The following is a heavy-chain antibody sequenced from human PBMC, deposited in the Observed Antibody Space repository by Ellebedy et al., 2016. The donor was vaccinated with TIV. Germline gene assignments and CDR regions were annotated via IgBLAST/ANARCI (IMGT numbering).Heavy chain of an antibody. Sequence: AASVKVSCKASGYTFTSYYMHWVRQAPGQGLEWMGIISPSGGSTSYAQKFQGRVTMTRDTSTSTVYMELSSLRPEDTAVYYCARATFGSGSYGVLDYWGQGTLVTVSS. J-gene: IGHJ4*02. V-gene: IGHV1-46*01. CDR2: ISPSGGST. CDR3: ARATFGSGSYGVLDY. CDR1: GYTFTSYY. D-gene: IGHD3-10*01.